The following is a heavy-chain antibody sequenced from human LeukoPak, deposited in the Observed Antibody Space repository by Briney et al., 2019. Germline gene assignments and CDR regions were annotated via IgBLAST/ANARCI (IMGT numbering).Heavy chain of an antibody. CDR3: ARVVPVHEYYNSYMDV. J-gene: IGHJ6*03. CDR1: GFPFMTYA. Sequence: GGSLRLSCEASGFPFMTYAMNWVHQSPGKGLEWVAFLTRGSSNIQYAESVKGRFTISRDNGKDSLFLQMNSLRAEDTAVYYCARVVPVHEYYNSYMDVWGKGTTVTVSS. V-gene: IGHV3-48*01. CDR2: LTRGSSNI. D-gene: IGHD1-1*01.